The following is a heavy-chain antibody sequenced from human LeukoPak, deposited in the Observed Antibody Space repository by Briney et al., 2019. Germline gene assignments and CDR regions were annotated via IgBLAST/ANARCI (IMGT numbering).Heavy chain of an antibody. CDR1: GGSFSGYY. CDR3: ARYYDSSGYDY. CDR2: INDSGST. Sequence: SETLSLTCAVYGGSFSGYYWSWIRQPPGKGLEWIREINDSGSTNYNPTLKSRVTISVDTSKNQFSLKLSSVTAADTAVYYCARYYDSSGYDYWGQGTLVTVSS. J-gene: IGHJ4*02. D-gene: IGHD3-22*01. V-gene: IGHV4-34*01.